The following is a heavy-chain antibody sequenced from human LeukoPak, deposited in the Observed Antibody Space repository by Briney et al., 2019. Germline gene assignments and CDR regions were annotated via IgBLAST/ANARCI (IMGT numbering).Heavy chain of an antibody. V-gene: IGHV3-23*01. CDR1: GFSFSSYW. CDR3: AKGGQLWSPGRGY. Sequence: GGSLRLSCAASGFSFSSYWMHWVRQAPGKGLEWVSAISGSGGSTYYADSVKGRFTISRDNSKNTLYLQMNSLRAEDTAVYYCAKGGQLWSPGRGYWGQGTLVTVSS. J-gene: IGHJ4*02. D-gene: IGHD5-18*01. CDR2: ISGSGGST.